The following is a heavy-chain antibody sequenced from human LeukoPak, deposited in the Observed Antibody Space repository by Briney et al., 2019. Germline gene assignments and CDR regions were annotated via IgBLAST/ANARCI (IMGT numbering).Heavy chain of an antibody. D-gene: IGHD5/OR15-5a*01. J-gene: IGHJ4*02. CDR1: GFTFSSYG. CDR3: AKDRLLDY. V-gene: IGHV3-30*18. Sequence: GGSLRLSCAASGFTFSSYGMHWVRQAPGKGLEWVAVISYDGSNKYYADSVKGRFTISRDNSKNTLYLQMNSLRAEDTAVYYCAKDRLLDYWGQGTLVTVSS. CDR2: ISYDGSNK.